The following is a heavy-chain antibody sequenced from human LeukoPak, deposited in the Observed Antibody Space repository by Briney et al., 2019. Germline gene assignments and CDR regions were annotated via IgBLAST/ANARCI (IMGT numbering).Heavy chain of an antibody. CDR2: IYPGDSDT. J-gene: IGHJ5*02. V-gene: IGHV5-51*01. Sequence: GESLKISCKGSGYSFNTYWIGWVRQMPGKGLEWMGIIYPGDSDTKYSPSFQGQVTISADKSISTAYLQWSSLKASNTAMYYCARGERGYSGYDYWFDPWGQGTLVTVSS. CDR3: ARGERGYSGYDYWFDP. D-gene: IGHD5-12*01. CDR1: GYSFNTYW.